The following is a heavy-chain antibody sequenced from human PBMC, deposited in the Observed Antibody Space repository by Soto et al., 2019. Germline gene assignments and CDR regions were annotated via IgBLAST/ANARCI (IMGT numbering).Heavy chain of an antibody. CDR3: ARSGFWSGYPQFDY. Sequence: PSETLSLTCAVYGGSFSGYYWSWIRQPPGKGLEWIGEINHSGSTNYNPSLKSRVTISVDTSKNQFSLKLSSVTAADTAVYYCARSGFWSGYPQFDYWGQGTMVTVYS. V-gene: IGHV4-34*01. D-gene: IGHD3-3*01. CDR1: GGSFSGYY. CDR2: INHSGST. J-gene: IGHJ4*02.